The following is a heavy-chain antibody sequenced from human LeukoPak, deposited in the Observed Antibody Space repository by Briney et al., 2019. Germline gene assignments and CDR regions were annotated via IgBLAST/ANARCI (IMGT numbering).Heavy chain of an antibody. CDR1: GYTFTSYA. J-gene: IGHJ4*02. Sequence: ASVKVSCKASGYTFTSYAMNWVRQAPGQGLEWMGWINTNTGNPTYAQGFTGRFVFSLDTSVSTAYLQISSLKAEDTAVYYCARDSRALYGSANTPIDYWGQGTLVTVSS. CDR2: INTNTGNP. D-gene: IGHD3-10*01. V-gene: IGHV7-4-1*02. CDR3: ARDSRALYGSANTPIDY.